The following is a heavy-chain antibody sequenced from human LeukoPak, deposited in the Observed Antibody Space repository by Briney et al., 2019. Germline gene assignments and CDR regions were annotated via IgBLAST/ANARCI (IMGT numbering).Heavy chain of an antibody. CDR1: GGSISSSY. Sequence: SSETLSLTCTVSGGSISSSYWSWIRQPPGKGLEWIGYIYYSGSTNYNPSLKSRVTISVDKSKNEFSLKLNSVTAADTAVYYCARAFLVGYSPEEYFFDYWGQGTLVTVSS. J-gene: IGHJ4*02. CDR3: ARAFLVGYSPEEYFFDY. CDR2: IYYSGST. V-gene: IGHV4-59*12. D-gene: IGHD2-15*01.